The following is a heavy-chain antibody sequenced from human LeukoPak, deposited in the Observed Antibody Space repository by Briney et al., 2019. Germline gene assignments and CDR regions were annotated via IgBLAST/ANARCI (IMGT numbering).Heavy chain of an antibody. CDR1: GFTFSSYA. J-gene: IGHJ4*02. D-gene: IGHD2-2*01. V-gene: IGHV3-64D*09. Sequence: GGSLRLSCSASGFTFSSYAMHWVRHAPGKGLEYVSAISSNGGSTYYADSVKGRFTISRDNSKNTLYLQMSSLRAEDTAVYYCVKGYCSSISCYGDYWGQGTLVTVSS. CDR2: ISSNGGST. CDR3: VKGYCSSISCYGDY.